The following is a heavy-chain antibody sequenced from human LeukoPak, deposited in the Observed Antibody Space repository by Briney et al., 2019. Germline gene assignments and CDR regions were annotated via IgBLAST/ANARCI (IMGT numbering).Heavy chain of an antibody. J-gene: IGHJ3*01. Sequence: GGSLRLSCAASGFTFSSYSMNWVRQAPGKGLEWVSSISSSSSSIYYADSVKGRFTISRDNAKNSLYLHMNSLRAEDTAVYYCARDGSRGNLVTAPDFWGQGTMVTVSS. CDR2: ISSSSSSI. V-gene: IGHV3-21*01. CDR3: ARDGSRGNLVTAPDF. D-gene: IGHD2-21*02. CDR1: GFTFSSYS.